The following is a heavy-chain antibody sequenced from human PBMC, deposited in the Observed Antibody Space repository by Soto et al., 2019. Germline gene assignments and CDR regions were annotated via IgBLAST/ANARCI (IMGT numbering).Heavy chain of an antibody. J-gene: IGHJ4*02. CDR1: GGSISSYY. Sequence: SETLSLTCTVSGGSISSYYWSWIRQPPGKGLEWIGYIYYSGSTNYNPSLKSRVTISVDTSKNQFSLKLSSVTAADTAVYYCARRYGDCFDYWGQGTLVTIS. CDR2: IYYSGST. V-gene: IGHV4-59*08. D-gene: IGHD4-17*01. CDR3: ARRYGDCFDY.